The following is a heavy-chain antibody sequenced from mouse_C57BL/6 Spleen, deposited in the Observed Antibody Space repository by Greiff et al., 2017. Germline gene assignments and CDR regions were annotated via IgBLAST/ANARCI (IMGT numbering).Heavy chain of an antibody. D-gene: IGHD1-1*01. CDR2: IYPGDGDT. Sequence: QVQLQQSGPELVKPGASVKISCKASGYAFSSSWMNWVKQRPGKGLEWIGRIYPGDGDTNYNGKFKGKATLTADKSSSTAYMQLSSLTSDDAAVYFCARDYGSSWDFDYWGQGTSLTVSS. CDR1: GYAFSSSW. CDR3: ARDYGSSWDFDY. J-gene: IGHJ2*02. V-gene: IGHV1-82*01.